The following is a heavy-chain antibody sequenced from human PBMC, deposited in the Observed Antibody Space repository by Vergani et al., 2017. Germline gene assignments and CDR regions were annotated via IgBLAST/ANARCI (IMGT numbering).Heavy chain of an antibody. V-gene: IGHV1-18*01. Sequence: QVQLVQSGAELKKPGASVSVSCKGSSHTFQTYGISWVRQAPGKGLEWMAWIRPYTGHTIYAQKFQDRVTMTADTSTNTAYMELRSLRSDDTAVYFCGRVAPSNSEVTPTAFDGWGQGAMVTVSS. CDR2: IRPYTGHT. J-gene: IGHJ3*01. D-gene: IGHD1-1*01. CDR1: SHTFQTYG. CDR3: GRVAPSNSEVTPTAFDG.